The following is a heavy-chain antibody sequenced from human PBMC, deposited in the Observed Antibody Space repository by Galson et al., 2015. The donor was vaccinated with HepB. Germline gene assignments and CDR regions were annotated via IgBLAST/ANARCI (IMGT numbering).Heavy chain of an antibody. J-gene: IGHJ6*02. CDR2: ITSSDSTR. D-gene: IGHD3-3*01. CDR3: ARERVVIPPTGMDV. CDR1: GFRFSDYN. V-gene: IGHV3-11*01. Sequence: SLRLSCAASGFRFSDYNMNWIRQAPGKGLEWVSYITSSDSTRYYTDSVKGRFTISRDNAKNSLYLQMNSLRAEDTAVYYCARERVVIPPTGMDVWGQGTTVTASS.